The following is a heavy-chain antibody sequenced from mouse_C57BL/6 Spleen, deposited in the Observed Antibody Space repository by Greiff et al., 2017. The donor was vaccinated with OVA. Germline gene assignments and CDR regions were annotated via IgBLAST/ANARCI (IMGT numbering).Heavy chain of an antibody. Sequence: EVQLQQSGPELVKPGASVKISCKASGYTFTDYYMNWVKQSHGKSLEWIGDINPNNGGTSYNKKFKGKATLTVDKSSSTAYMERLSLMSEDSAVYYCARRGIITTVVATLDFDVWGTGTTVTVSS. CDR1: GYTFTDYY. D-gene: IGHD1-1*01. V-gene: IGHV1-26*01. J-gene: IGHJ1*03. CDR2: INPNNGGT. CDR3: ARRGIITTVVATLDFDV.